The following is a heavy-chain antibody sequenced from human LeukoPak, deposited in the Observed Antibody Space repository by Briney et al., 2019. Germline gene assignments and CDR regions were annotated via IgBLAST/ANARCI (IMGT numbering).Heavy chain of an antibody. CDR1: GGSISRGGDH. Sequence: KPSETLSLTCIVSGGSISRGGDHWSWIRQHPGKGLEWIGYIYYSGSTHYNPSLKSRATISVDTSKNEFSLKLRSVTAADTAVYYCARGLVVNPIYYYYGMDVWGQGTTVTVSS. CDR2: IYYSGST. D-gene: IGHD2-15*01. J-gene: IGHJ6*02. CDR3: ARGLVVNPIYYYYGMDV. V-gene: IGHV4-31*03.